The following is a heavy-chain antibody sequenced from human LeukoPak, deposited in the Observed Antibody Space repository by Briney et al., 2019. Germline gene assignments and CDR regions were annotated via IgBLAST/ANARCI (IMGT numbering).Heavy chain of an antibody. CDR2: IIPILGIA. J-gene: IGHJ6*02. CDR1: GGTFSSYA. CDR3: ARDPGLEMATISGGLYYYGMDV. Sequence: ASVKVSCKASGGTFSSYAISWVRQAPGQGLEWMGRIIPILGIANYAQKFQGRVTITADKSTSTAYMELSSLRSEDTAVYYCARDPGLEMATISGGLYYYGMDVWGQGTTVTVSS. V-gene: IGHV1-69*04. D-gene: IGHD5-24*01.